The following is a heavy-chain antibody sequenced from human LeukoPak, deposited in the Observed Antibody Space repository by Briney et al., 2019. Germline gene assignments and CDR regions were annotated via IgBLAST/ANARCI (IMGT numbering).Heavy chain of an antibody. V-gene: IGHV4-59*08. CDR1: GGSISSYY. D-gene: IGHD1-26*01. CDR2: IYSSGST. J-gene: IGHJ6*02. Sequence: SETLSLTCTVSGGSISSYYWSWIRQPPGKGLEWIGYIYSSGSTNYNPSLKSRVTISVDTSKNQFSLKLSSVTAADTAVYYCARLVSGSYSRPYYYGMDVWGQGTTVTVSS. CDR3: ARLVSGSYSRPYYYGMDV.